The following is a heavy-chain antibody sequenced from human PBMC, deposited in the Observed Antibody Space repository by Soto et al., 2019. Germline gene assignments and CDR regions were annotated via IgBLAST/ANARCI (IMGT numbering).Heavy chain of an antibody. CDR2: ISRNSGRT. V-gene: IGHV3-9*01. CDR1: GFTYDDYD. Sequence: EVQLVESGGGLVQPGRSLRLSCAASGFTYDDYDMHWVRQAPGKGLEWVSAISRNSGRTAYADSVKGRFTSSRDNAKNSLDLQMNSLRGEDTALYHCAKGRGGSYGGDSFDYGGQGTLFTVSS. CDR3: AKGRGGSYGGDSFDY. J-gene: IGHJ4*02. D-gene: IGHD1-26*01.